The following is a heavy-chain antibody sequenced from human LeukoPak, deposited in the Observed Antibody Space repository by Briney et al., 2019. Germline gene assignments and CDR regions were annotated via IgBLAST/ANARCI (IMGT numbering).Heavy chain of an antibody. V-gene: IGHV3-30*14. CDR1: GFTFSSYA. J-gene: IGHJ6*03. D-gene: IGHD6-6*01. CDR2: ISYDGSNK. Sequence: GGSLRLSCAASGFTFSSYAMHWVRQAPGKGLEWVAVISYDGSNKYYADSVKGRFTISRDNSKNTLYLQMGSLRAEDMAVYYCARSVADGSSSQYYYYMDVWGKGTTVTVSS. CDR3: ARSVADGSSSQYYYYMDV.